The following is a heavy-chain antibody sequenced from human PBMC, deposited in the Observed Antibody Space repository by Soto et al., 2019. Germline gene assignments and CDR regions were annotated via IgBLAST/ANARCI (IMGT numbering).Heavy chain of an antibody. Sequence: QVQLQQWGTRLLKSSETLSLTCAVYGGSFSGYYWNWIRQPPGKGLAWIGEINHSGSTNYNPSLKSRVTISVDTSKNQFSLKVSSVTAADTAVYYCARRYCSSTSCYARPIDYWGQGTLVTVSS. CDR3: ARRYCSSTSCYARPIDY. V-gene: IGHV4-34*01. D-gene: IGHD2-2*01. J-gene: IGHJ4*02. CDR2: INHSGST. CDR1: GGSFSGYY.